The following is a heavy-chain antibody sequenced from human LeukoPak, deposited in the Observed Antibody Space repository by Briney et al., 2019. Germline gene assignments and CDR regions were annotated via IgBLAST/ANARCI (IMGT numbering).Heavy chain of an antibody. CDR1: GFTFSSYW. Sequence: PGGSLRLSCAASGFTFSSYWMSWVRQAPGKGLEWVANIKQDGSEKYYVDSVKGRFTISRDNAKNSLYLQMNSLRAEDTAVYYCARVGTGTTYYFDYWGQGTLVTVSS. J-gene: IGHJ4*02. CDR2: IKQDGSEK. CDR3: ARVGTGTTYYFDY. V-gene: IGHV3-7*01. D-gene: IGHD1-7*01.